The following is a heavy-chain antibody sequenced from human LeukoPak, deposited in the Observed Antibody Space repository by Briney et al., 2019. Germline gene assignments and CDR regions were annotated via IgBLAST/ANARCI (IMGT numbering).Heavy chain of an antibody. Sequence: GRSLRLSWAASGFTFDDYAMHWVRQAPGKGLEWVSGISWHSGSIGYADSVKGRFTISRDNAKTSLYLQMNSLRAEDTALYYCAKSLRGYYLDAFDIWGQGTMVTVSS. CDR3: AKSLRGYYLDAFDI. J-gene: IGHJ3*02. CDR1: GFTFDDYA. D-gene: IGHD3-3*01. V-gene: IGHV3-9*01. CDR2: ISWHSGSI.